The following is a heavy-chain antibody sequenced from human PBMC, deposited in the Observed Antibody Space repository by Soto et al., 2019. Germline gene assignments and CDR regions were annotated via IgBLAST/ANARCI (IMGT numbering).Heavy chain of an antibody. CDR3: AMLGGWSGGSSGMDV. J-gene: IGHJ6*02. D-gene: IGHD6-19*01. V-gene: IGHV3-72*01. CDR1: GLTFSDHY. Sequence: GGSLRLSCAVSGLTFSDHYMDWVRQAPGKGLEWVGRIRNKANSYTTEYAASVKGRFTISRDDSKNSVYLQMNSLKTEDTAVYYCAMLGGWSGGSSGMDVWGQGTTVTVSS. CDR2: IRNKANSYTT.